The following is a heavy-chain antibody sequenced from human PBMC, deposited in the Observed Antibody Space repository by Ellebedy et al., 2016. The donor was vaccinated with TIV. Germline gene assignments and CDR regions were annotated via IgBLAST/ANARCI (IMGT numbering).Heavy chain of an antibody. CDR1: EFTVDNNY. Sequence: PGGSLRLSCAASEFTVDNNYMASVRQAPGKGLEWVSLIYSGGTTYYADSVKGRFTISRDSSKNTLYLQMNSLRSEDSDVYYCMRRWSWGQGTLVTVSS. J-gene: IGHJ4*02. D-gene: IGHD2-15*01. CDR3: MRRWS. V-gene: IGHV3-66*04. CDR2: IYSGGTT.